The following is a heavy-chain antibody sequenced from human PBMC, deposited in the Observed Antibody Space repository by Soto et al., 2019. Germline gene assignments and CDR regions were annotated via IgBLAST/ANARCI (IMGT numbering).Heavy chain of an antibody. Sequence: SETLSLTCAVSGGSISSGGYSWSWIRQPPGKGLEWIGYIYHSGSTYYNPSLKSRVTISVDRSKNQFSLKLSSVTAADTAVYYCASYGDSSGYYGAVRAFDIWGQGTTVTVSS. CDR2: IYHSGST. D-gene: IGHD3-22*01. J-gene: IGHJ3*02. CDR3: ASYGDSSGYYGAVRAFDI. V-gene: IGHV4-30-2*01. CDR1: GGSISSGGYS.